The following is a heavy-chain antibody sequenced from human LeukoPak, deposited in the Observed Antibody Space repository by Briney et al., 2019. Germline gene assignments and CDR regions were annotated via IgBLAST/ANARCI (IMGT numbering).Heavy chain of an antibody. CDR2: ISGSSTDI. CDR3: ARRGYYDSSGYDY. V-gene: IGHV3-21*01. CDR1: GFTFSRNS. J-gene: IGHJ4*02. D-gene: IGHD3-22*01. Sequence: GGSLRLSCAASGFTFSRNSMNWVRQAPGKGLEWVSSISGSSTDIYYADSVKGRFTISRDNAKNSLYLQINSLRAEDTAIYYCARRGYYDSSGYDYWGQGTLVTVSS.